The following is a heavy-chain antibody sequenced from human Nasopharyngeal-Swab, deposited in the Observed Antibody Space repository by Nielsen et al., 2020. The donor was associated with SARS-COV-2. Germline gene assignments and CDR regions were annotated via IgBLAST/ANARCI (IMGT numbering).Heavy chain of an antibody. CDR3: ARDYRTVTTGGVYYYYYMDV. V-gene: IGHV4-30-4*01. D-gene: IGHD4-17*01. Sequence: RQAPGKGLEWIGYIYYSGSTYYNPSLKSRVTISVDTSKNQFSLKLSSVTAADTAVYYCARDYRTVTTGGVYYYYYMDVWGKGTTGTVSS. CDR2: IYYSGST. J-gene: IGHJ6*03.